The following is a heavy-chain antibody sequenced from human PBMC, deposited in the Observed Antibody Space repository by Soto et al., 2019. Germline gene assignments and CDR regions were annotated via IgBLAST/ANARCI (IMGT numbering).Heavy chain of an antibody. D-gene: IGHD2-15*01. CDR2: IYYSGNT. CDR3: ARAVTRRCSGGSCYWFDP. J-gene: IGHJ5*02. CDR1: GGSISSGDYY. Sequence: SETLSLTCTVSGGSISSGDYYWSWIRQPPGKGLEWIGYIYYSGNTYYNPSLKSRVTISVDTSKNQFSLKLSSVTAADTAVYYCARAVTRRCSGGSCYWFDPWGQGTPVTVSS. V-gene: IGHV4-30-4*01.